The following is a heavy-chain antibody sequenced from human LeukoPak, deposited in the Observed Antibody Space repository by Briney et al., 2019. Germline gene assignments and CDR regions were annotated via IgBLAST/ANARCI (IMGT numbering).Heavy chain of an antibody. V-gene: IGHV5-51*01. CDR1: GYSFTNYW. D-gene: IGHD2-15*01. CDR3: ARRGGFCYRVPSNPDHDAFSV. CDR2: IYPGDSET. Sequence: GESLKISCQGSGYSFTNYWIGWVRKVPGKGLEWMESIYPGDSETFYSPSSEGQVAISADKSITTAYLQWSSLKASDTAIYHCARRGGFCYRVPSNPDHDAFSVWGQGTMVTVSS. J-gene: IGHJ3*01.